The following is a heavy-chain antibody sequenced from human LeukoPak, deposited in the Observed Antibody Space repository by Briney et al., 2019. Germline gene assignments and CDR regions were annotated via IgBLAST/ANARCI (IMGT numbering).Heavy chain of an antibody. D-gene: IGHD5-24*01. CDR1: GFTFSSYE. Sequence: PGGSLRLSCAASGFTFSSYEMNWVRQAPGKGLEWVSYISSSGSTIYYADSVKGRFTISGDNAKNSLYLQMNSLRAEDTAVYYCARDGRDGYNFDYWGQGTLVTVSS. J-gene: IGHJ4*02. CDR2: ISSSGSTI. V-gene: IGHV3-48*03. CDR3: ARDGRDGYNFDY.